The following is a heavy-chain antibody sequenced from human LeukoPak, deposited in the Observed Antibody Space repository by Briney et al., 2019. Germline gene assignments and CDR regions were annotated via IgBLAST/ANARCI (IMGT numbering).Heavy chain of an antibody. D-gene: IGHD5-18*01. V-gene: IGHV3-23*01. Sequence: GGSLRLSCAASGFTFSSYAMSWVRQAPGKGLEWVSAISGSGGSTYYADSVKGRFTISRDNSKNTLYLQMNSLRAGDTAVYYCAKLSAMALLAAGGQGTLVTVSS. CDR3: AKLSAMALLAA. CDR1: GFTFSSYA. CDR2: ISGSGGST. J-gene: IGHJ4*02.